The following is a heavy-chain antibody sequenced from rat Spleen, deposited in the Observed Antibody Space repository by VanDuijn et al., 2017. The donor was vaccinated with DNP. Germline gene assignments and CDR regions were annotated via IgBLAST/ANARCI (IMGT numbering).Heavy chain of an antibody. CDR1: GFTFSDYN. CDR3: ARRDTFYYFDY. J-gene: IGHJ2*01. V-gene: IGHV5-7*01. Sequence: EVQLVESGGGLVQPGRSLKLSCAASGFTFSDYNMAWVRQAPKKGLEWVATITYDGSRTYCRDSVKGRFTISRDNAKSTLYLQMDSLRSEETATYYCARRDTFYYFDYWGQGVMVTVSS. D-gene: IGHD2-2*01. CDR2: ITYDGSRT.